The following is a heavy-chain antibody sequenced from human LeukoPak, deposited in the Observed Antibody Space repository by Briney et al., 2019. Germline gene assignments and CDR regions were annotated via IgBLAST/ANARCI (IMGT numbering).Heavy chain of an antibody. CDR1: GFTFSSYW. Sequence: PGGSLRLSYAASGFTFSSYWMHWVRQAPGKGLVWVSRINSDGSTTNYADSVKGRFTISRDNAKNTLYLQMNSLRAEDTAVYYCSSQIWLGELFAHYWGQGTLVTVSS. CDR2: INSDGSTT. D-gene: IGHD3-10*01. CDR3: SSQIWLGELFAHY. V-gene: IGHV3-74*01. J-gene: IGHJ4*02.